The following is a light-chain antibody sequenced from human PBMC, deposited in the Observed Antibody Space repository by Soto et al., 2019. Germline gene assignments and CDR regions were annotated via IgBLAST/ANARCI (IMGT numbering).Light chain of an antibody. CDR1: QSISSW. J-gene: IGKJ1*01. CDR2: KAS. Sequence: DIQMTQSPSTLSASVGDRVTITCRASQSISSWLAWYQQKPGKAPKLLIYKASSLESGVPSRFSGSGSGTEFTLTISRLEPEDFGVFYCQQYGNPPQTFGQGTRVEV. V-gene: IGKV1-5*03. CDR3: QQYGNPPQT.